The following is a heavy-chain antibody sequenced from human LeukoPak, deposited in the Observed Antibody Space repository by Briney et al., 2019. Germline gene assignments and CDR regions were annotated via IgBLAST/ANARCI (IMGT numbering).Heavy chain of an antibody. CDR1: GIIFSNYW. Sequence: GGSLRLSCAASGIIFSNYWMHWVRQAPGKGLEWVLYISSSGSTIYYADSVKGRFTISRDNAKNSLYLQMNSLRAEDTAVYYCAELGITMIGGVWGKGTTVTISS. J-gene: IGHJ6*04. D-gene: IGHD3-10*02. CDR3: AELGITMIGGV. V-gene: IGHV3-48*04. CDR2: ISSSGSTI.